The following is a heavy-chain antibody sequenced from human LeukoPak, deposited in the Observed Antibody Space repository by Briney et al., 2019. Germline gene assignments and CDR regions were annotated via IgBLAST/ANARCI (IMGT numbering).Heavy chain of an antibody. V-gene: IGHV4-34*01. CDR1: GGSFSGYY. CDR3: ARAANSSGYYRRLYFQH. D-gene: IGHD3-22*01. CDR2: INHSGST. Sequence: PSETLSLTCAVYGGSFSGYYWSWIRQPPGKGLEWIGEINHSGSTNYNPPLKSRVTISVDTSKNQFSLKLSSVTAADTAVYYCARAANSSGYYRRLYFQHWGQGTLVTVSS. J-gene: IGHJ1*01.